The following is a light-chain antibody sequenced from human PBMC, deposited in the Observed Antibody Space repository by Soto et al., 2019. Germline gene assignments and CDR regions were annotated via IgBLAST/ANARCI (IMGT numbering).Light chain of an antibody. CDR1: QSVSSN. CDR2: GAS. Sequence: EIVMTQSPATLSVSPGERATLSCRASQSVSSNLAWYQQKPGQAPRLLIYGASTRATGIPARFSGSGSGTEFTLTISSLQSXXXAVXYXQXYNNWPLTFGGGTKVEIK. V-gene: IGKV3D-15*01. J-gene: IGKJ4*01. CDR3: QXYNNWPLT.